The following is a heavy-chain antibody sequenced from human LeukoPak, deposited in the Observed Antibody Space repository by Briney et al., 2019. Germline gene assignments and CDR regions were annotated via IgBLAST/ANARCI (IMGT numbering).Heavy chain of an antibody. V-gene: IGHV1-2*02. CDR2: INPNTGAT. CDR3: ARDDSFQFDS. J-gene: IGHJ4*02. Sequence: ASVKVSCKASGYTFTAYYMHWVRQAPGQGLEWMGWINPNTGATNYAQKFQGRVTMTRATSISTAYMELSRATSDDTAVYYCARDDSFQFDSWGQGTLVTVPS. D-gene: IGHD5-18*01. CDR1: GYTFTAYY.